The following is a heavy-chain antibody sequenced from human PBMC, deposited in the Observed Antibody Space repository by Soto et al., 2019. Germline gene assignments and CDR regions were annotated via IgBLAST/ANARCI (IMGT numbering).Heavy chain of an antibody. Sequence: QVQLQQWGAGLLKPSETLSLTCAVYVGSFSGHYWSWIRQPPGKGLEWIGEINPGGTTSYNPSLKSRVTITVDTSKNQVSLKLTSVTAADTAVYYCAIGVPGYSSSWSGFWGQGTLVTVSS. CDR2: INPGGTT. D-gene: IGHD6-13*01. J-gene: IGHJ4*02. CDR1: VGSFSGHY. V-gene: IGHV4-34*01. CDR3: AIGVPGYSSSWSGF.